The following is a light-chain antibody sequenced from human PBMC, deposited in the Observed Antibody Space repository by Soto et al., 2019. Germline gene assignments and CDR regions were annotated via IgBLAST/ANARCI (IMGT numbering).Light chain of an antibody. J-gene: IGKJ1*01. CDR1: ETVTDY. V-gene: IGKV1-39*01. Sequence: DLQMTQSPSSLSASVGDRVTITCRAGETVTDYLNWYQHKPGKAPKLLIYSASTLQTGVPSRFSGSGSGTDFTLTISSLQPEDSGTYYCHQTYSTPQTFGQGTRVEIK. CDR2: SAS. CDR3: HQTYSTPQT.